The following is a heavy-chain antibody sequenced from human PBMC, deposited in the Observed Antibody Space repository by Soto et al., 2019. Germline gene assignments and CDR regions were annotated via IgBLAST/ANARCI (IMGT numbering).Heavy chain of an antibody. CDR1: GGSISSYY. V-gene: IGHV4-59*08. J-gene: IGHJ6*02. CDR3: ARLVGPHAMVRGVIGNYYGLDV. Sequence: TSETLSLTCTVSGGSISSYYWSWIRQPPGKGLEWIGYIYYSGSTNYNPSLKSRVTISVDTSKNQFSLKLSSVTAADTAVYYCARLVGPHAMVRGVIGNYYGLDVGGQGTTVT. D-gene: IGHD3-10*01. CDR2: IYYSGST.